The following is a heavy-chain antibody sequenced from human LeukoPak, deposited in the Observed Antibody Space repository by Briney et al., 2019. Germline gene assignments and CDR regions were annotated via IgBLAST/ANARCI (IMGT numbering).Heavy chain of an antibody. CDR1: EFSVGSNY. Sequence: PGGSLRLSCAASEFSVGSNYMTWVRQAPGKGLEWVSLIYSGGSTYYADSVKGRFTISRDNSKNTLYLQMNSLRAEDTAVYYCAKELRMYFHAFDIWGQGTMVTVSS. J-gene: IGHJ3*02. V-gene: IGHV3-66*01. D-gene: IGHD2-8*01. CDR2: IYSGGST. CDR3: AKELRMYFHAFDI.